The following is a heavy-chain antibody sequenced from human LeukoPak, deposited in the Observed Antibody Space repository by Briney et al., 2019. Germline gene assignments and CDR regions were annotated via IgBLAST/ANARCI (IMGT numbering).Heavy chain of an antibody. V-gene: IGHV3-30*04. CDR2: ISYDGSNK. Sequence: GGSLRLSCAASGFTFSSYAMDWVRQAPGKGLEWVAVISYDGSNKYYADSVKGRFTISRDNSKNTLYLQMNSLRAEDTAVYYCARGPSGYHNTGGQGTLVTVSS. CDR1: GFTFSSYA. D-gene: IGHD5-12*01. CDR3: ARGPSGYHNT. J-gene: IGHJ4*02.